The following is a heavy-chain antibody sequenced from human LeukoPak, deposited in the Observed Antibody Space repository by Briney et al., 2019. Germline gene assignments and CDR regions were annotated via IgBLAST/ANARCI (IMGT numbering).Heavy chain of an antibody. CDR1: GYTFIGYY. CDR2: INPNSGGT. Sequence: ASVKVSCKASGYTFIGYYMHWVRQAPGQGLEWMGWINPNSGGTNYAQKFQGRVTMTRDTSISTAYMELSRLRSDDTAVYYCAGGARGGYCSGGRCYYFDYWGQGTLVTVSS. V-gene: IGHV1-2*02. CDR3: AGGARGGYCSGGRCYYFDY. J-gene: IGHJ4*02. D-gene: IGHD2-15*01.